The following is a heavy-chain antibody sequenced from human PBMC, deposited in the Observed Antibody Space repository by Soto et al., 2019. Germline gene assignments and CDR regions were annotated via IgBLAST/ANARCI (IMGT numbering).Heavy chain of an antibody. D-gene: IGHD2-8*01. J-gene: IGHJ4*02. CDR2: ISGSGGST. Sequence: EVQLLESGGGLVQPGGSLRLSCAASGFTFSSYAMSWVRQAPGKGLEWVSAISGSGGSTYYADSVKGRFTISRDNSKNTLYLQMNSLRAEDTAVYYCARVPIVLMVYALFDYWGQGTLVTVSS. CDR1: GFTFSSYA. CDR3: ARVPIVLMVYALFDY. V-gene: IGHV3-23*01.